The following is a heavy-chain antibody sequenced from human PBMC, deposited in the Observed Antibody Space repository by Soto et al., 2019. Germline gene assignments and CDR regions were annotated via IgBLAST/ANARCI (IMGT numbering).Heavy chain of an antibody. CDR3: ARGDKDWLRKNYGMDV. D-gene: IGHD3-9*01. CDR2: VYHSGST. Sequence: QVQLQESGPGLVKPSGTLSLTCAVSGGSISSSNWWSWVRQPPGKGLEWIGEVYHSGSTNYNPALKRRVTISVDKSKNQFSLKLSSVTAADTAVYYCARGDKDWLRKNYGMDVWGQGTTVTVSS. CDR1: GGSISSSNW. J-gene: IGHJ6*02. V-gene: IGHV4-4*02.